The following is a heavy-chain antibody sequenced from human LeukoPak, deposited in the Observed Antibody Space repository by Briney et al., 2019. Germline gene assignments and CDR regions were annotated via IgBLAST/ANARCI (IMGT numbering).Heavy chain of an antibody. V-gene: IGHV3-7*01. Sequence: PGGSLRLSCAASGFTFSSYWMRWVRQAPGKGMEWVANINQAGRGKNYVDSVKGRFTISRDNAKKSLYLQMNNLRAEDTAVYYCVRHIDCSFDYWGQGTLVTVSS. D-gene: IGHD2-21*01. CDR1: GFTFSSYW. CDR3: VRHIDCSFDY. J-gene: IGHJ4*02. CDR2: INQAGRGK.